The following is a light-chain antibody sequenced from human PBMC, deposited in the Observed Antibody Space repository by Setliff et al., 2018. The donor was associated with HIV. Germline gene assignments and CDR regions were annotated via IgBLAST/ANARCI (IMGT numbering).Light chain of an antibody. V-gene: IGLV3-21*04. CDR2: YDS. CDR3: QVWDSSSDHPGYV. CDR1: NIGSKS. Sequence: SYELTQPPSVSVAPGKTARITCWGNNIGSKSVHWYQQKPGQAPVLVIYYDSYRPSGIPERFSGSNSGNTAALTISWVEAGDEADYYCQVWDSSSDHPGYVFGTGTKVTV. J-gene: IGLJ1*01.